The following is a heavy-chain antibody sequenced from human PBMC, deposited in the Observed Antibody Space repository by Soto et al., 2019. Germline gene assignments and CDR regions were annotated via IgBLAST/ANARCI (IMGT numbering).Heavy chain of an antibody. CDR1: ARSLSSYY. Sequence: ETLRATCTVGARSLSSYYWTWIRKHAGKGLGCIGPSYTSGSTNYNPSLKTRVTMSVDTCKTQFSVKLSSVTAADKAVDYCARDMGRYCSSTSSYKDGMDGWGQGTRATVSS. D-gene: IGHD2-2*02. CDR2: SYTSGST. CDR3: ARDMGRYCSSTSSYKDGMDG. V-gene: IGHV4-4*07. J-gene: IGHJ6*02.